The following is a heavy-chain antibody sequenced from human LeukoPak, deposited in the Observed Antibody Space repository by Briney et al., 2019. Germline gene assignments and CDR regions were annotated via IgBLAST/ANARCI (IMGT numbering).Heavy chain of an antibody. CDR2: IYPGDSDT. CDR1: GYSFTSYW. Sequence: GESLKISCKGSGYSFTSYWIGWVRQMPGKGLEWMGIIYPGDSDTRYSPSFQGQVTISADKSISTAYLQWSSLKASDTAMYYCARGPWGSSSWSDAFDIWGQGTMVTVSS. CDR3: ARGPWGSSSWSDAFDI. D-gene: IGHD6-13*01. J-gene: IGHJ3*02. V-gene: IGHV5-51*01.